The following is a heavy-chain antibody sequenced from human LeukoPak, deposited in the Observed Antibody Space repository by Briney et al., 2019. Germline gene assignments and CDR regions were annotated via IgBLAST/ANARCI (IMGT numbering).Heavy chain of an antibody. D-gene: IGHD1-7*01. CDR3: ARVPLGTTTDY. CDR1: GYTFTSYG. Sequence: GASVKVSFKASGYTFTSYGISWVRQAPGQGLEWMGWISAYNGNTNYAQKLQGRVTMTTHTTTSTAYMELRSLRSDDTAVYYCARVPLGTTTDYWGQGTLVTVSS. J-gene: IGHJ4*02. V-gene: IGHV1-18*01. CDR2: ISAYNGNT.